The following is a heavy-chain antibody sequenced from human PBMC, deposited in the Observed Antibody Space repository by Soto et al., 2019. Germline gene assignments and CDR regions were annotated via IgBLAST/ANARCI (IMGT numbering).Heavy chain of an antibody. D-gene: IGHD6-19*01. CDR2: IKSKTDGGTT. CDR1: GFTFSNAW. CDR3: STLRAKMGYSSGWYYFDY. Sequence: EVQLVESGGGLVKPGGSLRLSCAASGFTFSNAWMNWVRQAPGKGLEWVGRIKSKTDGGTTDYAAPVKGRFTISRDDSKNTLYLQMNSLKTGGTAVYYWSTLRAKMGYSSGWYYFDYWGQGTLVTVSS. V-gene: IGHV3-15*07. J-gene: IGHJ4*02.